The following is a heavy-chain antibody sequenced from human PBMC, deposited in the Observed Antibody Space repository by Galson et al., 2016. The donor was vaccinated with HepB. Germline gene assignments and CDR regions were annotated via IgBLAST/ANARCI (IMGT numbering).Heavy chain of an antibody. CDR2: MYYRGTT. J-gene: IGHJ4*02. V-gene: IGHV4-39*01. CDR1: GASISSRNYY. Sequence: SETLSLTCSVSGASISSRNYYWGWIRQPPEKGLEWIVSMYYRGTTNYNPSLKSRVTISDDPSENQFSLRLTSVTAAVTAVYFCASSRSVETVMDPQNPFDCWGQGIMVTVSS. D-gene: IGHD5-18*01. CDR3: ASSRSVETVMDPQNPFDC.